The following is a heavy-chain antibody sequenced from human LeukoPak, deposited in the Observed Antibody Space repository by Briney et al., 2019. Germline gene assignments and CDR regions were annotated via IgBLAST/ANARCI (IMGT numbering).Heavy chain of an antibody. Sequence: GRSLRLSCAASGFTFSSYAMHWVRQAPGKGLEWVAVISYDGSNKYYADSVKGRFTISRGNSKNTLYLQMNSLRAEDTAVYYCARDYADSSGWYKLDYWGQGTLVTVSS. J-gene: IGHJ4*02. CDR1: GFTFSSYA. D-gene: IGHD6-19*01. CDR3: ARDYADSSGWYKLDY. CDR2: ISYDGSNK. V-gene: IGHV3-30*04.